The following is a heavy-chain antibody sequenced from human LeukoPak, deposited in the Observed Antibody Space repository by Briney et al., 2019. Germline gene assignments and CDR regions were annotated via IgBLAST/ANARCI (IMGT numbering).Heavy chain of an antibody. CDR2: IIPILGIA. Sequence: SVKVSCKASGGTFSSYAISWVRQAPGQGLEWMGRIIPILGIANYAQKFQGRVTITADKSTSTAYMELSSLRSEDTAVYYCASNARRGYSYGLFDYWGQGTLVTVSS. J-gene: IGHJ4*02. D-gene: IGHD5-18*01. CDR3: ASNARRGYSYGLFDY. V-gene: IGHV1-69*04. CDR1: GGTFSSYA.